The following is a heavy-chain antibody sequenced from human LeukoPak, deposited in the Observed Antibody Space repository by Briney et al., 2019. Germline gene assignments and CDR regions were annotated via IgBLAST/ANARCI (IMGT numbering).Heavy chain of an antibody. CDR2: ITSSSSTI. J-gene: IGHJ4*02. CDR3: VRVTTGKGGNADY. CDR1: GFTFSSYS. Sequence: GGSLRLSCAASGFTFSSYSMNWVRQAPGKGLEWVSYITSSSSTIYYADSVKGRFTISRDNAKNSLYLQMNSLRDEDTAVYYCVRVTTGKGGNADYWGQGTLVTVSS. V-gene: IGHV3-48*02. D-gene: IGHD4-23*01.